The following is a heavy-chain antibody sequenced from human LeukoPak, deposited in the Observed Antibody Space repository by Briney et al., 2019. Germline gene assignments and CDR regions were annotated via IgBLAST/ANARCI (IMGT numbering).Heavy chain of an antibody. Sequence: GGSLRLSCAASGFTFDDYALHWVRQAPGKGLEWVSGISWNSGSIGYADSVKGRFTISRDNAKNSLYLQMNSLRAEDTAVYYCAKDRRGGSGSYCDYWGQGTLVTVSS. J-gene: IGHJ4*02. V-gene: IGHV3-9*01. D-gene: IGHD1-26*01. CDR1: GFTFDDYA. CDR2: ISWNSGSI. CDR3: AKDRRGGSGSYCDY.